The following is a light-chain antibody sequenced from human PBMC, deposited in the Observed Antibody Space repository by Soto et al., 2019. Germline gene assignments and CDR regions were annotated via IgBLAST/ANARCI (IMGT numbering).Light chain of an antibody. V-gene: IGLV1-44*01. J-gene: IGLJ2*01. CDR1: SSNIGSNT. CDR2: SNN. Sequence: QSVLTQPPSASGTPGQRVTISCSGSSSNIGSNTVNWYQQLSGTAPKLLIYSNNQRPSGVPDRFSGSKSGTSASLAISGLQSEDEADYYCAAWDDSLNGQVVFGGGTKLTVL. CDR3: AAWDDSLNGQVV.